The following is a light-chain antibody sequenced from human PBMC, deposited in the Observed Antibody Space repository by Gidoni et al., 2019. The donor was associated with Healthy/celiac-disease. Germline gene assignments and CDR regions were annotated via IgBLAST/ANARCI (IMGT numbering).Light chain of an antibody. Sequence: HSALTQPASVSGSPGQSITISCTGTSSDVGGYNYVSWYQQHPGKAPKLMIYDVSNRPSGVSKRFSGSKSGNTASLTISGLQAEDEADYYCSSYTSSSTLCVFGTGTKVTVL. CDR3: SSYTSSSTLCV. J-gene: IGLJ1*01. V-gene: IGLV2-14*01. CDR1: SSDVGGYNY. CDR2: DVS.